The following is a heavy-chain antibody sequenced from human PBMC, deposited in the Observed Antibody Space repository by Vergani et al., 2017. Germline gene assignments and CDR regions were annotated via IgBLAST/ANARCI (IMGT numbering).Heavy chain of an antibody. D-gene: IGHD2-8*01. CDR1: GGSISSGGYY. CDR3: ARDERKVYAKYYYYYYMDV. V-gene: IGHV4-31*03. Sequence: QVQLQESGPGLVTPSQTLSLTCTVSGGSISSGGYYWSWIRQHPGKGLEWIGYIYYSGSTYYNPSLKSRVTISVDTSKNQFSLKLSSVTAADTAVYYCARDERKVYAKYYYYYYMDVWGKGTTVTVSS. CDR2: IYYSGST. J-gene: IGHJ6*03.